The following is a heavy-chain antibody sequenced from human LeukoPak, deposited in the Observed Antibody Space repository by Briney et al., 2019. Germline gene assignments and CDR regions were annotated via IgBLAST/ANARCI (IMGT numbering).Heavy chain of an antibody. CDR3: ARAQAGGAAAGTPFSYYYGMDV. Sequence: SETLSLTCTVSGGSISSGGYYWSWIRQHPGKGLEWIGYIYYSGSTYYNPSLKSRVTISVDTSKNQFSLKLSSVTAADTAVYYCARAQAGGAAAGTPFSYYYGMDVWGQGTTVTVSS. CDR1: GGSISSGGYY. D-gene: IGHD6-13*01. V-gene: IGHV4-31*03. CDR2: IYYSGST. J-gene: IGHJ6*02.